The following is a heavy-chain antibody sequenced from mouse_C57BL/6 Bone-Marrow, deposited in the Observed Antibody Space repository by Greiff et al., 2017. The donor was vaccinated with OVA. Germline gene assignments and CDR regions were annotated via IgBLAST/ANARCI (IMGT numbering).Heavy chain of an antibody. D-gene: IGHD4-1*01. CDR1: GYTFTDYY. V-gene: IGHV1-76*01. J-gene: IGHJ3*01. CDR3: ARWEAWFAY. Sequence: QVQLQQSGAELVRPGASVKLSCKASGYTFTDYYINWVKQRPGQGLEWIARIYPGSGNTYYNEKFKGKATLTAEKSSSTAYMQLSSLTSEDSAVYFCARWEAWFAYWGQGTLVTVSA. CDR2: IYPGSGNT.